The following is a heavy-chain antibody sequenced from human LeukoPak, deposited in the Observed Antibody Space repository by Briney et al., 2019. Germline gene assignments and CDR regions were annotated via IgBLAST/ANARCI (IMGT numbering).Heavy chain of an antibody. V-gene: IGHV4-39*01. Sequence: SETLSLTCTVSGGSISSSSYYWGWIRQPPGKGLEWIGSIYYSGSTYYNPSLKSRVTISVDTSKNQFSLKLSSVTAADTAVYYCARGWVGNNFDYRGQGTLVTVSS. CDR3: ARGWVGNNFDY. D-gene: IGHD5-24*01. J-gene: IGHJ4*02. CDR2: IYYSGST. CDR1: GGSISSSSYY.